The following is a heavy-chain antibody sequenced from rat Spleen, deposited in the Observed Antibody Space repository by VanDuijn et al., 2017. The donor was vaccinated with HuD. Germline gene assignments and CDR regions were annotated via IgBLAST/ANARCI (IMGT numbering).Heavy chain of an antibody. Sequence: EVQLVESGGGLIQPGRSLKLSCAASGFTFSDYAMAWVRQAPKKGLEWVATISFDGSHTYYRDSVKGRFTISRDNAKSTLYLQMDSLRSEDTATYYCTTRPYYSSLNWFPYWGQGVMVTVSS. CDR1: GFTFSDYA. D-gene: IGHD1-2*01. J-gene: IGHJ2*01. V-gene: IGHV5-17*01. CDR2: ISFDGSHT. CDR3: TTRPYYSSLNWFPY.